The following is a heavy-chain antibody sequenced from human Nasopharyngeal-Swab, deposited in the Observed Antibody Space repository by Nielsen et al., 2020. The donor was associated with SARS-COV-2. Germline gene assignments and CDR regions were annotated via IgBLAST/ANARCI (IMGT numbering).Heavy chain of an antibody. V-gene: IGHV4-39*01. J-gene: IGHJ4*02. Sequence: SEILSLTCTVPGGSISNSNYYWAWIRQPPGKGLEWIGNIYYSGGTYLNPSLKSRVTISVDTSKNQFSLKLNSVTAADTAVYYCARRLSVVPAFNGGGNFDYWGQGTLVTVSS. D-gene: IGHD2-2*01. CDR2: IYYSGGT. CDR3: ARRLSVVPAFNGGGNFDY. CDR1: GGSISNSNYY.